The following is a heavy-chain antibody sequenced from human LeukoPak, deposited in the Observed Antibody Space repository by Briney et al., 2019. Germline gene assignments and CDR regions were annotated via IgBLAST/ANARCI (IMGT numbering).Heavy chain of an antibody. CDR2: ISSSSSYI. D-gene: IGHD6-19*01. CDR3: AKVSRWLDSFDY. V-gene: IGHV3-21*01. Sequence: GGSLRLSCAASGFTFSSYSMNWVRQAPGKGLEWVSSISSSSSYIYYADSVKGRFTISRDNSKNTLYLQMNSLRAEDTAVYYCAKVSRWLDSFDYWGQGTLVTVSS. J-gene: IGHJ4*02. CDR1: GFTFSSYS.